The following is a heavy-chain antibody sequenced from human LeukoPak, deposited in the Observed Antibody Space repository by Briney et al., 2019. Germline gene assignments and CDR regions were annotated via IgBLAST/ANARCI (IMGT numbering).Heavy chain of an antibody. CDR3: ARGNYYDPEDY. Sequence: GGSLRLSCAASGFTFSTYWMSWVRQAPGKGLEWVANINQDGSEKYYVDPVKGRFTISRDNAKNSLYLQMNSLRAEDTAVYYCARGNYYDPEDYWGQGTLVTVSS. J-gene: IGHJ4*02. V-gene: IGHV3-7*04. CDR2: INQDGSEK. D-gene: IGHD3-22*01. CDR1: GFTFSTYW.